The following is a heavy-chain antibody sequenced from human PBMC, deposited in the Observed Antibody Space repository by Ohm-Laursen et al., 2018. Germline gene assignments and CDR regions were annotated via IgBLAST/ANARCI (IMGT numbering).Heavy chain of an antibody. Sequence: QTLSLTCAISGDSVSSDSGAWNWIRQSPSRGLEWLGRTHYSSKWVYDYAVSVKSRITITPDTSKNQFSLQLNSVTPKDSAVYYCSRGQRNYYAMDVWGQGTTITVSS. CDR2: THYSSKWVY. CDR1: GDSVSSDSGA. CDR3: SRGQRNYYAMDV. D-gene: IGHD1-1*01. J-gene: IGHJ6*02. V-gene: IGHV6-1*01.